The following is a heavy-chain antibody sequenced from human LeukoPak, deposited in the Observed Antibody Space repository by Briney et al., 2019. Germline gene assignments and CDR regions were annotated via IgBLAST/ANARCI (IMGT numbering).Heavy chain of an antibody. CDR1: GYTFTSYG. J-gene: IGHJ5*02. CDR2: ISAYNGNT. V-gene: IGHV1-18*01. D-gene: IGHD2-2*03. Sequence: EASVKVSCKASGYTFTSYGISWVRQAPGQGLEWMGWISAYNGNTNYAQNLQGRVTMTTDTSTSTADMELRSLRSDDTAVYYCARDLGYCSTSSCPEWFDPWGQGTLVTVSS. CDR3: ARDLGYCSTSSCPEWFDP.